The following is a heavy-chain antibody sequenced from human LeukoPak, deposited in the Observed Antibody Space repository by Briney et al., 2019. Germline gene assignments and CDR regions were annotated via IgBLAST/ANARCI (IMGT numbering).Heavy chain of an antibody. J-gene: IGHJ4*02. CDR2: ISTSGST. D-gene: IGHD1-26*01. V-gene: IGHV4-4*07. CDR1: DVSVSSYY. CDR3: ARDNSESLFPPSFDY. Sequence: PSETLSLTCNVSDVSVSSYYWSWIRQPAGKGLEWIGRISTSGSTHYNPSLKSRVTMSVDMSKNQFSLMLRSVTAADTAIYYCARDNSESLFPPSFDYWGQGTPVTVSS.